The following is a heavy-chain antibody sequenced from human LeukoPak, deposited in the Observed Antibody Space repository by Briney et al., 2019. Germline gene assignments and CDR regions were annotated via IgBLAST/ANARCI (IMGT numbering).Heavy chain of an antibody. V-gene: IGHV4-30-2*01. CDR2: IYHTGST. Sequence: NPSQTLSLTCAVSGGSISSGGYSWSWIRQPPGKGLEWIGYIYHTGSTYYNPSLKSRVTISVDRSKNQFSLKLSSVTAADTAVYYCARGLRCSITSCPTGPPFDYWGQGTLVTVSS. D-gene: IGHD2-2*01. CDR3: ARGLRCSITSCPTGPPFDY. CDR1: GGSISSGGYS. J-gene: IGHJ4*02.